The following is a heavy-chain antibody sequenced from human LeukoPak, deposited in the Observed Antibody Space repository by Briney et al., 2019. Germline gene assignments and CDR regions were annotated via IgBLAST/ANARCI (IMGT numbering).Heavy chain of an antibody. J-gene: IGHJ6*03. CDR3: ARETYVISGYYYYYMDV. Sequence: PSQTLSLTCTVSGGSISSGGYYWSWIRQHPGKGLEWIGYIYYSGSTYYNPSLKSRVTISVDTSKNQFSLKLSSVTAADTAVYYCARETYVISGYYYYYMDVWGKGTTVTVSS. CDR1: GGSISSGGYY. D-gene: IGHD2-21*01. CDR2: IYYSGST. V-gene: IGHV4-31*03.